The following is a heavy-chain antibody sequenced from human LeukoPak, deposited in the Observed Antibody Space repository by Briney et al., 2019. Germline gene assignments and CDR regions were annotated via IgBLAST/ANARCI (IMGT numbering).Heavy chain of an antibody. CDR3: ESHWGAYSYVIDY. D-gene: IGHD5-18*01. J-gene: IGHJ4*02. CDR1: GYSFSSYC. CDR2: IYPGDSDT. V-gene: IGHV5-51*01. Sequence: GESLKISCRGSGYSFSSYCIGWLLQMPGKGLEWMGIIYPGDSDTRYSPSFQGQVTISADKSIGTAYLQWSSLQASDTAMFYCESHWGAYSYVIDYWGQGTLVTVSS.